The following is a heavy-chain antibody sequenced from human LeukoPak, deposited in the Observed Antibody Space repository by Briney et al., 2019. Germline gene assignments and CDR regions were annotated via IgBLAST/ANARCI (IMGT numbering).Heavy chain of an antibody. J-gene: IGHJ4*02. V-gene: IGHV3-30*04. CDR3: AKGRDYYDSSGYELHY. CDR2: ISYDGSNK. D-gene: IGHD3-22*01. CDR1: GFTFSSYA. Sequence: GGSLRLSCAASGFTFSSYAMHWVRQAPGKGLEWVAVISYDGSNKYYADSVKGRFTISRDNSKNTLYLQMNSLRAEDTAVYYCAKGRDYYDSSGYELHYWSQGTLVTVSS.